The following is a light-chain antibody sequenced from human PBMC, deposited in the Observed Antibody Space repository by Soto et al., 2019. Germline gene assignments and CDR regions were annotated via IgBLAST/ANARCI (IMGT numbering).Light chain of an antibody. CDR2: AAS. CDR1: ASISSW. CDR3: QQANSFPGT. Sequence: DLQMTQSPSTLSASVGDRVTIXXRASASISSWLAWYQQQPGKAPKIXIYAASSLQSGVPSRFSGSGAGTDFTLTISSLQPEDFATYYCQQANSFPGTFGQGTKVDI. J-gene: IGKJ1*01. V-gene: IGKV1-12*01.